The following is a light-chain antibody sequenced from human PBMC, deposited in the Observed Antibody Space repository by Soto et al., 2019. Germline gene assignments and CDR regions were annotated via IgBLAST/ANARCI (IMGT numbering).Light chain of an antibody. CDR2: GES. Sequence: EIVLTQSPATLSLSPGERATLSCRASQSVSSYLAWYQQKPGQAPRLLIYGESTRATGIPARFSGSRSGAEFTLTISSLQSEDFAVYYCQQRSYPITFGQGTRLEIK. CDR3: QQRSYPIT. J-gene: IGKJ5*01. V-gene: IGKV3-11*01. CDR1: QSVSSY.